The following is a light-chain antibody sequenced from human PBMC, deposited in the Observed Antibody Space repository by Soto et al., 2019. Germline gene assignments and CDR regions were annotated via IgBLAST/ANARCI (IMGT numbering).Light chain of an antibody. V-gene: IGLV2-11*01. CDR3: CSYAGDYTLV. CDR1: SSDVGVYKY. Sequence: QSALIQPRSVSGSPGQSVTISCTGTSSDVGVYKYVSWYRQHPGKAPKLMIYDVITRPSGVPDRFSGSKSGNTASLTISGLQSAEEADYYCCSYAGDYTLVFGSGTKLTVL. CDR2: DVI. J-gene: IGLJ1*01.